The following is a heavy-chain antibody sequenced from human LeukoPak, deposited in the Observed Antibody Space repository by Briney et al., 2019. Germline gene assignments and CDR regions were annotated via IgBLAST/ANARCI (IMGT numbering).Heavy chain of an antibody. CDR2: IIPIFGTA. Sequence: ASVKVSCKASGYTFTSYDINWVRQAPGQGLEWMGGIIPIFGTANYAQKFQGRVTITADESTSTAYMELSSLRSEDTAVYYCARDQGIAVALNGVYGMDVWGQGTTVTVSS. CDR1: GYTFTSYD. V-gene: IGHV1-69*13. J-gene: IGHJ6*02. D-gene: IGHD6-19*01. CDR3: ARDQGIAVALNGVYGMDV.